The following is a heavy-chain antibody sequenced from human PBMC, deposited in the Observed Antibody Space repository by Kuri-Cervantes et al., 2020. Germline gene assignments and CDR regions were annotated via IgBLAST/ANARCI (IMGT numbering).Heavy chain of an antibody. CDR1: GFTFSSYA. V-gene: IGHV3-30-3*01. Sequence: GGSLRLSCAASGFTFSSYAMHWVRQAPGKGLEWVAVISYDGSNKYYADSVKGRFTISRDNSKNTLYLQMNSLRAEDTAVYYCARVAKRYCSSTSCGNWYFDLWGRGTLVTDSS. D-gene: IGHD2-2*01. CDR3: ARVAKRYCSSTSCGNWYFDL. J-gene: IGHJ2*01. CDR2: ISYDGSNK.